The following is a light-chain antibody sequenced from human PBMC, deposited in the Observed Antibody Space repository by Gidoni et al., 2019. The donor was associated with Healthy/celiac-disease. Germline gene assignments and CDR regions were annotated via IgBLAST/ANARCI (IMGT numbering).Light chain of an antibody. J-gene: IGKJ2*01. CDR1: QSISSSY. Sequence: EIVFTQSPGTLSLSPGERATLSCRASQSISSSYLAWYQQKPGQAPRLLMYGASTRATDIPDRFSGSGSGTDFTLTISRLEPEDFAVYYCQQYGSSPYTFXXXTKLEIK. CDR2: GAS. V-gene: IGKV3-20*01. CDR3: QQYGSSPYT.